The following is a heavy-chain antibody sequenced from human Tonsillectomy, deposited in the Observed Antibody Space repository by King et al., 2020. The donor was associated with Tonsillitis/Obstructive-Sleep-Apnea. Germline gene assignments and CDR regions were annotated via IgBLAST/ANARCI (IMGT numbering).Heavy chain of an antibody. Sequence: QLQESGPGLVKPSETLSLTCTVSGGSITSSGHYWNWIRQPPGQGLEWIGSISYSGSTYYNPSLKSRITISADTSKNQFSLKLTSVTAADTAVYYCAVGGYSGDWGQGTLVTVSS. J-gene: IGHJ4*02. V-gene: IGHV4-39*01. CDR3: AVGGYSGD. CDR2: ISYSGST. CDR1: GGSITSSGHY. D-gene: IGHD5-12*01.